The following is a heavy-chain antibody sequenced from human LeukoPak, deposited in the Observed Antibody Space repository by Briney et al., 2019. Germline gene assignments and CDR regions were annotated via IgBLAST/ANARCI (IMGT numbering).Heavy chain of an antibody. Sequence: ASVKVSCKASGGTFSSYAISWVRQAPGQGLEWMGRIIPILGIANYAQKFQGRVTITADKSTSTAYMELSSLRSEDTAVYYCARDTHFDYYGSEHFDYWGQGTLVTVSS. D-gene: IGHD3-10*01. CDR3: ARDTHFDYYGSEHFDY. J-gene: IGHJ4*02. V-gene: IGHV1-69*04. CDR2: IIPILGIA. CDR1: GGTFSSYA.